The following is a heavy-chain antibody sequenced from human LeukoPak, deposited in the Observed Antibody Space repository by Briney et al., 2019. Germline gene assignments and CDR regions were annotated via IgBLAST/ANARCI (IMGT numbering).Heavy chain of an antibody. Sequence: GGSLRLSCAASGFTFSSYAMSWVRQAPGKGLEWVSAISGSGGSTYYADSVKGRFTISRDNSKNTLYLQMNSLKAEDTAVYYCAGVDRAVGATYLDYWGQGTLVTVSS. CDR1: GFTFSSYA. D-gene: IGHD1-26*01. V-gene: IGHV3-23*01. CDR3: AGVDRAVGATYLDY. J-gene: IGHJ4*02. CDR2: ISGSGGST.